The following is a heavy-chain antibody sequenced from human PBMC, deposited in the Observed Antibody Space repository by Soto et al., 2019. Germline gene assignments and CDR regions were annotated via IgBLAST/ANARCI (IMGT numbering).Heavy chain of an antibody. CDR3: TRLAPD. CDR2: ARSKGNSYTT. J-gene: IGHJ4*02. CDR1: GFTFSGYS. Sequence: EVQLVESGGGLVQPGGSLRLSCAASGFTFSGYSMDWVRQAPGKGLEWVSRARSKGNSYTTEYAASVRGRFTSSRDESENPLYLQMNSLKTEDTAVYCCTRLAPDWGQGTLVTVSS. V-gene: IGHV3-72*01.